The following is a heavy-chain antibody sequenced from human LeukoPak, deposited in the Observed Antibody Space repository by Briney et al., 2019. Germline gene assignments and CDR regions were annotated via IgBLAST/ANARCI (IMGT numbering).Heavy chain of an antibody. CDR2: IYPGDSDT. CDR1: GYSFTSYW. V-gene: IGHV5-51*01. CDR3: ARCSGASCYTEGFDY. J-gene: IGHJ4*02. D-gene: IGHD2-2*02. Sequence: GESLQISCKGSGYSFTSYWIGWVRQMPGKGLEWMGIIYPGDSDTRYSPSFQGQVTISADKSISTAYLQWSSLKASDTAMYYCARCSGASCYTEGFDYWGQGTLVTVSS.